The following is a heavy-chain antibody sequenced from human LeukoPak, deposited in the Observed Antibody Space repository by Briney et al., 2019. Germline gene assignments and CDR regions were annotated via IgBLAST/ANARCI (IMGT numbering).Heavy chain of an antibody. J-gene: IGHJ4*02. D-gene: IGHD2-8*02. CDR3: ARDQSVFADTGGHYFDY. Sequence: SETLSLTCTVSGYSIRSGFYWGWIRQSPGKGLEWIGNIYHSGITYYTPSLKSRVTISVDTSKNQFYLKLSSVTAADTAVYYCARDQSVFADTGGHYFDYWGQGTLVTVSS. CDR2: IYHSGIT. CDR1: GYSIRSGFY. V-gene: IGHV4-38-2*02.